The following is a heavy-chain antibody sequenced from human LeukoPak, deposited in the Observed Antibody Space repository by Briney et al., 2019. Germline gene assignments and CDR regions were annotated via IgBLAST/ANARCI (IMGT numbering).Heavy chain of an antibody. Sequence: ASVKVSCKVSGYTLTELSMHWVRQAPGKGLEWMGGFDPEDGETIYAQKFQGRVTMTEDTSTDTAYMERSSLRSEDTAVYYCATTKGFYDSSGYYHDAFDIWGQGTMVTVSS. J-gene: IGHJ3*02. V-gene: IGHV1-24*01. CDR2: FDPEDGET. D-gene: IGHD3-22*01. CDR1: GYTLTELS. CDR3: ATTKGFYDSSGYYHDAFDI.